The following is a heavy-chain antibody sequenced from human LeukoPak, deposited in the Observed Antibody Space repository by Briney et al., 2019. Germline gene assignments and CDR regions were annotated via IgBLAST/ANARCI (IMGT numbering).Heavy chain of an antibody. CDR2: ISSSGSTI. Sequence: GGSLRLSCAASGFTFSDYYMSWIRQAPGKGLEWVSYISSSGSTIYYADSVKGRFTISRDNSKNTLYLQMNSLRAEDTAVYYCAKEAPIRLWFGESYWGQGTLVTVSS. D-gene: IGHD3-10*01. V-gene: IGHV3-11*01. CDR3: AKEAPIRLWFGESY. CDR1: GFTFSDYY. J-gene: IGHJ4*02.